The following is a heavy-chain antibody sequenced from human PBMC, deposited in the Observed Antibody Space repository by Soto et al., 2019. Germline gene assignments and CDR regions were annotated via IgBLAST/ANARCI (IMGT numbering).Heavy chain of an antibody. V-gene: IGHV4-59*01. D-gene: IGHD2-2*01. CDR2: IFSSGST. CDR3: ARVGYCSSTPCWPIGYFEY. J-gene: IGHJ4*02. Sequence: SETLSLTCTVSGDSIISFYWTWILQPPWKGLEWVGYIFSSGSTNYNPSLKSRVTISVDTSENQFSLKLTSVTAADTAVYYCARVGYCSSTPCWPIGYFEYWGQGTLVTVSS. CDR1: GDSIISFY.